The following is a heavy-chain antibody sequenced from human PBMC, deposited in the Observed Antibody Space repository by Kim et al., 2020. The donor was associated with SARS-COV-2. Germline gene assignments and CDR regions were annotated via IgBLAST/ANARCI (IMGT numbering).Heavy chain of an antibody. V-gene: IGHV3-7*01. Sequence: GGSLRLSCAASGFTFSSYWMSWVRQAPGKGLEWVANIKQDGSEKYYVDSVKGRFTISRDNAKNSLYLQMNSLRAEDTAVYYCARDSSGWYWNNYYYYGMDVWGQGTTVTVSS. D-gene: IGHD6-19*01. J-gene: IGHJ6*02. CDR2: IKQDGSEK. CDR3: ARDSSGWYWNNYYYYGMDV. CDR1: GFTFSSYW.